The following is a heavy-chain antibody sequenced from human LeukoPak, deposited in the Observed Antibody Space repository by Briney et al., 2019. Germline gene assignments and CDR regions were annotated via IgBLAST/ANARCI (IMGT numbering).Heavy chain of an antibody. Sequence: GGSLRLSCAASGFTFSSYAMSWVRKAPGKGLEWVSAISGSGGSTYYADSVKGRFTISRDNSKNTLYLQMNSLRAEDTAVYYCAPVRGVNRNPLKYWGQGTLVTVSS. V-gene: IGHV3-23*01. CDR3: APVRGVNRNPLKY. CDR1: GFTFSSYA. J-gene: IGHJ4*02. D-gene: IGHD3-10*01. CDR2: ISGSGGST.